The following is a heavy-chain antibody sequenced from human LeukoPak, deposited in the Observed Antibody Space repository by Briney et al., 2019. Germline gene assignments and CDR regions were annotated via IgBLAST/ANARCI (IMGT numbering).Heavy chain of an antibody. CDR3: ARLAAEGSSSTSSWGYYYYYMDV. CDR1: GGSISSSSYY. V-gene: IGHV4-39*01. Sequence: SETLSLTCTVSGGSISSSSYYWGWIRQPPGKGLEWIGSIYYSGSTYYNPSLKSRVTISVDTSKNQFSLKLSSVTAADTAVYYCARLAAEGSSSTSSWGYYYYYMDVWGKGTTVTVSS. D-gene: IGHD2-2*01. CDR2: IYYSGST. J-gene: IGHJ6*03.